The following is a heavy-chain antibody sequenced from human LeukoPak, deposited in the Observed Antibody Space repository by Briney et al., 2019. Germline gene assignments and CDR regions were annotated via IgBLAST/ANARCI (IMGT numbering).Heavy chain of an antibody. J-gene: IGHJ5*02. V-gene: IGHV4-4*07. Sequence: SETLSLTCTVSGVSISSYYWSWIRQPAGKGLEWIGRMHTSGSTNYNPSLKSRVTMSVDTSKNKFSLKLTSVTAADTAVYYCARDGYYYDSSGYRFDAWGQGTLVTVSS. CDR3: ARDGYYYDSSGYRFDA. CDR1: GVSISSYY. CDR2: MHTSGST. D-gene: IGHD3-22*01.